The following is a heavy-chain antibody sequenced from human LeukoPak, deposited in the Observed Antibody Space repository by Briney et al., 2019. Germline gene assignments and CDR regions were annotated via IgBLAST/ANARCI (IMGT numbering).Heavy chain of an antibody. CDR3: ARAYSSGRSYYMDV. D-gene: IGHD6-19*01. J-gene: IGHJ6*03. CDR2: IIPIFGTA. CDR1: GGTFSSYA. Sequence: ASVKVSCKASGGTFSSYAISWVRQAPGQGLEWMGGIIPIFGTANYAQKFQDRVTITTDESTSTAYMELSSLRSEDTAVYYCARAYSSGRSYYMDVWGKGTTVTVSS. V-gene: IGHV1-69*05.